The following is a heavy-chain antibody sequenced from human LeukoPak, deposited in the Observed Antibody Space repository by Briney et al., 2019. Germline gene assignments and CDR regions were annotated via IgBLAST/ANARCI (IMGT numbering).Heavy chain of an antibody. CDR2: IYYSGST. V-gene: IGHV4-59*01. Sequence: NPSETLSLTCTVSGGSISSYYWSWIRQPPGKGLEWIGYIYYSGSTNYNPSLKSRVTISVDTSKNQFSLRPSSVTAADTAVYYCAREGYSYGYDYWGQGTLVTVSS. CDR3: AREGYSYGYDY. D-gene: IGHD5-18*01. J-gene: IGHJ4*02. CDR1: GGSISSYY.